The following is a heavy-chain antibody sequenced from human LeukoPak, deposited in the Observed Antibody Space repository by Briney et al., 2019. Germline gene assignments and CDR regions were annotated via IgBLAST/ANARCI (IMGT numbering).Heavy chain of an antibody. J-gene: IGHJ4*02. CDR1: GGSFSGYY. CDR3: ARGGYSGYVDY. CDR2: INHSGST. V-gene: IGHV4-34*01. D-gene: IGHD5-12*01. Sequence: SETLSLTCAVYGGSFSGYYWSWTRQPPGKGLEWIGEINHSGSTNYNPSLKSRVTISVDTSKSQFSLKLSSVTAADTAVYYCARGGYSGYVDYWGQGTLVTVSS.